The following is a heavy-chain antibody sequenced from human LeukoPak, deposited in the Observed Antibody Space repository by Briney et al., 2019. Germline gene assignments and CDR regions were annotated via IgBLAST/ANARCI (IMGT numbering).Heavy chain of an antibody. Sequence: PSQTLSLTCTVSGGSISSGGYYWSWIRQHPGKGLEWIGYIYYSGSTYYNPSLKSRVTISVDTSKNQFSLKLSSVTAADTAVYYCAKVDSVRYSSGWYGIAYDYWGQGTLVTVSS. CDR2: IYYSGST. V-gene: IGHV4-31*03. J-gene: IGHJ4*02. CDR3: AKVDSVRYSSGWYGIAYDY. D-gene: IGHD6-19*01. CDR1: GGSISSGGYY.